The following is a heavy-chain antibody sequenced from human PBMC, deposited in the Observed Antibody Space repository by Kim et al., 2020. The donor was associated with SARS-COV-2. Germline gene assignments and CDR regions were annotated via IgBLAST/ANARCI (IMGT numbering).Heavy chain of an antibody. V-gene: IGHV3-53*01. Sequence: GGSLRLSCAASGFTVSSNYMSWVRQAPGKGLEWVSVIYSGGSTYYADSVMGRFTISRDNSKNTLYLQMNSLRAEDTAVYYCARLNGWNYDQPDAFDIWGQGTMVTVSS. J-gene: IGHJ3*02. CDR1: GFTVSSNY. CDR3: ARLNGWNYDQPDAFDI. D-gene: IGHD1-7*01. CDR2: IYSGGST.